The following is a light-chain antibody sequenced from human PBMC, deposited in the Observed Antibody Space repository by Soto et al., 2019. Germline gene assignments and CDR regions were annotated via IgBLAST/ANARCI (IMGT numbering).Light chain of an antibody. CDR3: CSYAPSSTWV. V-gene: IGLV2-23*02. CDR1: SSDVGSYNL. Sequence: QPASVSGSPGQSITISCTGTSSDVGSYNLVSWYQQLPGKAPKLMIYEVTKRPSGVSDRFSGSKSGNTASLTISGLQAEDEADYYCCSYAPSSTWVFGGGTKVTVL. CDR2: EVT. J-gene: IGLJ3*02.